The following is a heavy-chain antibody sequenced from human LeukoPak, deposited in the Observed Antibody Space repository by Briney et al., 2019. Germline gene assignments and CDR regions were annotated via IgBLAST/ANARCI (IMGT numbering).Heavy chain of an antibody. CDR3: ARDSASDFWSGTNWFDP. V-gene: IGHV1-69*13. D-gene: IGHD3-3*01. Sequence: SVKVSCKASGGTFSSYAISWVRQAPGQGPEWMGGIIPIFGTANYAQKFQGRVTITADESTSTAYMELSSLRSEDTAVYYCARDSASDFWSGTNWFDPWGQGTLVTVSS. CDR1: GGTFSSYA. CDR2: IIPIFGTA. J-gene: IGHJ5*02.